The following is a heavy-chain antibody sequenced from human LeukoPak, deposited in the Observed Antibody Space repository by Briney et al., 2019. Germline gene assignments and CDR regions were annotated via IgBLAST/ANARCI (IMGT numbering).Heavy chain of an antibody. D-gene: IGHD2-2*01. CDR3: AGCSHTKCNDAFDI. CDR2: IKQDGSEK. CDR1: GFTFGSYW. J-gene: IGHJ3*02. V-gene: IGHV3-7*01. Sequence: GGSLRLSCAASGFTFGSYWMSWVRQAPGKGLEWVANIKQDGSEKYYVDSVKGRFTISRDNAKNSLFLQLNSLSAEDTALYYCAGCSHTKCNDAFDIWGHGTMVTVSS.